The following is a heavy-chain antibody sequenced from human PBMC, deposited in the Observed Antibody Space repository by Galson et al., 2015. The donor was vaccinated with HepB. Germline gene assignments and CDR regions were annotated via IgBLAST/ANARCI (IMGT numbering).Heavy chain of an antibody. CDR3: SRAQLLYCGGDCYSGFDS. CDR1: AYSFTNYY. J-gene: IGHJ4*02. Sequence: SCKAPAYSFTNYYLHWLRQAPGQGLEWVGWINPNNGGTNFAPKFQDRVTLTRDTSISTAYMELSSLRSDDTAMYYCSRAQLLYCGGDCYSGFDSWGQGTLVTVSS. D-gene: IGHD2-21*02. V-gene: IGHV1-2*02. CDR2: INPNNGGT.